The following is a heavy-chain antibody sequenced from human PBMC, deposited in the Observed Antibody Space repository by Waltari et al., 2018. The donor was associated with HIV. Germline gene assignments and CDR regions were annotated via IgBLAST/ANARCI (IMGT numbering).Heavy chain of an antibody. V-gene: IGHV1-69*04. CDR3: ARGTLGGVPSDAFDI. CDR1: GGTFSSYA. D-gene: IGHD3-16*01. Sequence: QVQLVQSGAEVKKPGSSVKVSCKASGGTFSSYAISWVRQATGQGLEWMGRIIPILGIANYAQKFQGRVTITADKSTSTAYMELSSLRSEDTAVYYCARGTLGGVPSDAFDIWGQGTMVTVSS. J-gene: IGHJ3*02. CDR2: IIPILGIA.